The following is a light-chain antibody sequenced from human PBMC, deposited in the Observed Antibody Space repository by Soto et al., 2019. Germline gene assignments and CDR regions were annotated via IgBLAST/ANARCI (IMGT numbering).Light chain of an antibody. Sequence: EIVLTQSPVTLSLSPGERVTLSCRASQSIGKYFAWYQQRPGQAPRLLIYDTSNRATGIPPRFSGSGSGTDFTLTISSLEPEDVAVYYCQQRSDWPWTFGQGTKVEVK. CDR1: QSIGKY. CDR3: QQRSDWPWT. J-gene: IGKJ1*01. V-gene: IGKV3-11*01. CDR2: DTS.